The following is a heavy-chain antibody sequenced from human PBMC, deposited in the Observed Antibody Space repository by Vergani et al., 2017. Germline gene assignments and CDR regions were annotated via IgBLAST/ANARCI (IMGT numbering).Heavy chain of an antibody. J-gene: IGHJ3*02. V-gene: IGHV3-7*01. D-gene: IGHD2-2*01. CDR2: IKQDGSEK. CDR1: GFTFSSYW. CDR3: ARDPDIVVVPAALPLEGDDAFDI. Sequence: EVQLVESGGGLVQPGGSLRLSCAASGFTFSSYWMSWVRQAPGKGLEWVANIKQDGSEKYYVDSVKGRFTISRDNAKNSLYLQMNSLRAEDTAVYYCARDPDIVVVPAALPLEGDDAFDIWGQGTMVTVSS.